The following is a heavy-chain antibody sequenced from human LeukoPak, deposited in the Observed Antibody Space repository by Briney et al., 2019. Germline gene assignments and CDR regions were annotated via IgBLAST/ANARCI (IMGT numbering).Heavy chain of an antibody. J-gene: IGHJ6*02. CDR3: ARARHFWGYGGMDV. Sequence: GGSLRLSCVASGFNFSNHAMHWVRQTPGKGPEWVAVIAYHGTNEYDADSVKGRFTTSRDNSKNRLYLQMKSLTPEDTAVYYCARARHFWGYGGMDVWGQGTTVTVSS. CDR2: IAYHGTNE. V-gene: IGHV3-30-3*01. CDR1: GFNFSNHA. D-gene: IGHD3-3*02.